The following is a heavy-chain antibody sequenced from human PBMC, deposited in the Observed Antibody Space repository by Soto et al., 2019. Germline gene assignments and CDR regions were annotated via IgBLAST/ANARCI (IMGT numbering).Heavy chain of an antibody. CDR2: ITPTSRFI. CDR1: GFTFSTYT. J-gene: IGHJ6*02. Sequence: GGSLRLSCAASGFTFSTYTMNWVRRASGKGLEWVSSITPTSRFIYYADSVRGRFTISRDDAESSLYLHMNSLRAEDTAVYYCTRTPPAPPGRRDYFSGMDVWGQGTTVTVSS. D-gene: IGHD6-13*01. CDR3: TRTPPAPPGRRDYFSGMDV. V-gene: IGHV3-21*01.